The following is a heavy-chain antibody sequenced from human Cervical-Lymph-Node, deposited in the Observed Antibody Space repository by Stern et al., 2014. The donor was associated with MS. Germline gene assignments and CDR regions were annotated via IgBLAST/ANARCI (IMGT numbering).Heavy chain of an antibody. CDR1: GYSFTIYY. Sequence: VHLVQSGAEVKKPGESLKISCKLSGYSFTIYYIAWVRQMPGKGLEGMGVIYPYDSDTTYGPSFQGQVTISADKSITTAYLQWSSLRASDTAMYYCARHVQGFDYWGQGTLVTVSS. J-gene: IGHJ4*02. CDR2: IYPYDSDT. CDR3: ARHVQGFDY. V-gene: IGHV5-51*01.